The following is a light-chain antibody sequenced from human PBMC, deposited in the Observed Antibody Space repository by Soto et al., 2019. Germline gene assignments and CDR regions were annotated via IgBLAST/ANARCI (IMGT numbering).Light chain of an antibody. V-gene: IGKV3-20*01. CDR2: GVS. CDR3: QQYTDWPLT. J-gene: IGKJ1*01. CDR1: QSVTSNY. Sequence: EVVMTQSPATLSVSPGERATLSCRASQSVTSNYLAWYQQKPGQAPRLLIYGVSSRATGVPDRFSGSGSGTDFTLTISRLEPEDFAVYYCQQYTDWPLTFGQGTTVEVQ.